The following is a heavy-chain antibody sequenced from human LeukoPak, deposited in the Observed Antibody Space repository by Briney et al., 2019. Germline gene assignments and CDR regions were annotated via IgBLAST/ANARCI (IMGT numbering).Heavy chain of an antibody. V-gene: IGHV4-59*01. CDR1: GGSISSYY. CDR3: ARDLRGTVNYYYYMDV. D-gene: IGHD1-1*01. CDR2: IYYSGST. Sequence: SETLSLTCTVSGGSISSYYWSWIRQPPGKGLEWIGYIYYSGSTNYNPSLKSRVTTSVDTSKNQFSLKLSSVTAADTAVYYCARDLRGTVNYYYYMDVWGKGTTVTVSS. J-gene: IGHJ6*03.